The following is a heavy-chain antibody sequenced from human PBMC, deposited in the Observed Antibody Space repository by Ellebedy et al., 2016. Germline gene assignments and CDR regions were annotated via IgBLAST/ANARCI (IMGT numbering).Heavy chain of an antibody. Sequence: GGSLRLXXATSGFTFTDEYMDWVRQVPGKGLEWVGRSKNKANNYATQYAASVKGRFTISRDDSKNSLDLQMNGLKTEDTAVYYCTKGYYWDWGQGTLVTVSS. CDR3: TKGYYWD. V-gene: IGHV3-72*01. J-gene: IGHJ4*02. CDR1: GFTFTDEY. CDR2: SKNKANNYAT. D-gene: IGHD3-3*01.